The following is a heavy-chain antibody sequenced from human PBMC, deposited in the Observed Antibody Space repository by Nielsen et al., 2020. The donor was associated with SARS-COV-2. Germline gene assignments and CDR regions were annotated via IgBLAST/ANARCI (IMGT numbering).Heavy chain of an antibody. J-gene: IGHJ4*02. Sequence: GGSLRLSCAASGFTFSTFGMHWVRQAPGKGLEWVSAISGSGGSTYYADSVKGRFTISRDNSKNTLYLQMNSLRAEDTAVYYCAKGEEYYDFWSGYWSKFDYWGQGTLVTVSS. V-gene: IGHV3-23*01. CDR3: AKGEEYYDFWSGYWSKFDY. CDR2: ISGSGGST. D-gene: IGHD3-3*01. CDR1: GFTFSTFG.